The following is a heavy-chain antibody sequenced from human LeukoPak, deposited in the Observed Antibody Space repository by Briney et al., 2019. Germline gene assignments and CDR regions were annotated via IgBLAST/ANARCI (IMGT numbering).Heavy chain of an antibody. CDR3: ARVSGYDRWKFDP. V-gene: IGHV3-21*01. CDR1: GFTFSSNS. J-gene: IGHJ5*02. Sequence: GGSLRLSCAASGFTFSSNSMNWVRQAPGKGLEWGSSISSSSSYIYYADSVKGRFTTSRDNAKNSLYLQMNSLGAEDTAVYYCARVSGYDRWKFDPWGQGTLVTVSS. CDR2: ISSSSSYI. D-gene: IGHD3-22*01.